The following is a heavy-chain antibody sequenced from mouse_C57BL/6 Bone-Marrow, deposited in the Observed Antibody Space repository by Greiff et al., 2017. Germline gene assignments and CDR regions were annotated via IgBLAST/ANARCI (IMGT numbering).Heavy chain of an antibody. CDR1: GYSFTGYY. J-gene: IGHJ4*01. Sequence: VQLQQSGPELVKPGASVKISCKASGYSFTGYYMNWVKQSPEKSLEWIGEINPSTGGTTYNQKFKAKATLTVDKSSSTAYMQLKSLTSEDSAVYYCAREGNFYAMDYWGQGTSVTVSS. D-gene: IGHD2-1*01. CDR2: INPSTGGT. CDR3: AREGNFYAMDY. V-gene: IGHV1-42*01.